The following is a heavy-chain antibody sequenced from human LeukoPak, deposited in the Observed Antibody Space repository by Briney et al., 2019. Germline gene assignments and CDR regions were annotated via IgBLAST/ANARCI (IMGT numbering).Heavy chain of an antibody. V-gene: IGHV3-11*01. CDR1: GFTFRDYY. D-gene: IGHD4-23*01. CDR2: ITSSGGAM. J-gene: IGHJ4*02. CDR3: AKDLGSVVTPPSLDS. Sequence: GGPLRLSCGASGFTFRDYYMGWIRQAPGKGLEWVLYITSSGGAMYYADSVRGRFTISRDNAKNLLFLQMNSLRAEDTAVYYCAKDLGSVVTPPSLDSWGQGTLVTVSS.